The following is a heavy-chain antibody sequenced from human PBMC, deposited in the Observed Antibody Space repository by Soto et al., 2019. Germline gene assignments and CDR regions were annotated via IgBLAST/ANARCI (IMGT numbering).Heavy chain of an antibody. V-gene: IGHV3-30*18. CDR3: AKDDPLESAALDY. J-gene: IGHJ4*02. CDR1: GFTFSSYG. Sequence: ESGGGVVQPGRSLRLSCAASGFTFSSYGMHWVRQAPGKGLEWVAVISYDGSNKYYADSVKGRFTISRDNSKNTLYLQMNSLRAEDTAVYYCAKDDPLESAALDYWGQGTLVTVSS. D-gene: IGHD6-25*01. CDR2: ISYDGSNK.